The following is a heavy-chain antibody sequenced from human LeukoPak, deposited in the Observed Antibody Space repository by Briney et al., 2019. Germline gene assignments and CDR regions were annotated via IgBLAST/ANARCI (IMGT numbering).Heavy chain of an antibody. V-gene: IGHV4-39*01. Sequence: SETLSLTCTVSGGSISRSSYYWGWIRQPPGKGLEWIGSMHHSGRTYCSPSLESQVTLSVDTSKNHFSLKLSSLTAADTAVYYCVRQKDTVYTWFDPWGQGTLVTVSS. D-gene: IGHD2-8*01. CDR1: GGSISRSSYY. CDR2: MHHSGRT. CDR3: VRQKDTVYTWFDP. J-gene: IGHJ5*02.